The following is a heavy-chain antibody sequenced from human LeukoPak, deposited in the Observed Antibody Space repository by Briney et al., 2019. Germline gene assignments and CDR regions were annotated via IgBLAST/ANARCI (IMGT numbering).Heavy chain of an antibody. CDR1: GYSFTTYW. Sequence: GESLKISCKGSGYSFTTYWIGWVRQMPGKGLEWRGIIYPGDSDTRYSPSFQGQVTISADKSISTAYLQWSSLKASDTAMYYCARLPRPYYYDSSGYSYYYYGMDVWGQGTTVTVSS. CDR3: ARLPRPYYYDSSGYSYYYYGMDV. D-gene: IGHD3-22*01. CDR2: IYPGDSDT. V-gene: IGHV5-51*01. J-gene: IGHJ6*02.